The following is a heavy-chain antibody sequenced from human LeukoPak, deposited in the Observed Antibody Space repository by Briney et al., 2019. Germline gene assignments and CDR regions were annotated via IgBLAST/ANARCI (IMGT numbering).Heavy chain of an antibody. J-gene: IGHJ3*02. D-gene: IGHD2-15*01. Sequence: GGSLRLSCAASGFTFSSYAMSWVRQAPGKGLEWVSAISGSGGSTYYADSVKGRFTISRDNSKNTLYLQMNSLRAEDTAVYYCAKWDIVVVVAAPGAFDIWGQGTMVTVSS. CDR1: GFTFSSYA. CDR3: AKWDIVVVVAAPGAFDI. CDR2: ISGSGGST. V-gene: IGHV3-23*01.